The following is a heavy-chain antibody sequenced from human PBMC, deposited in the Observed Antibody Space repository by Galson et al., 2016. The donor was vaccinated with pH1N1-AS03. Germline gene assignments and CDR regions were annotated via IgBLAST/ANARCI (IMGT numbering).Heavy chain of an antibody. CDR3: ARHGRPHSGVLTALTAFDY. Sequence: LSLTCNVSGGSFTYYYWSWIRQPPGKGLEWIGYIYYSGSTNYHPSLRSRLTISLDTSKNQISLELSSVTAADTAVYYCARHGRPHSGVLTALTAFDYWGPGALVAVSS. CDR2: IYYSGST. D-gene: IGHD3-9*01. J-gene: IGHJ4*02. CDR1: GGSFTYYY. V-gene: IGHV4-59*08.